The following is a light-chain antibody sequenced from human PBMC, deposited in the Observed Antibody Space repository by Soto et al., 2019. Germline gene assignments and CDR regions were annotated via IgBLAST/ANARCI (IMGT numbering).Light chain of an antibody. V-gene: IGLV2-23*02. CDR3: CSYASSSTFLYV. CDR2: EVS. CDR1: SSDVGSYNL. Sequence: QSALTQPASVSGSPGQSITISCTGTSSDVGSYNLVSWYQQHPGKAPKLMIYEVSKRPSGVSNRFSGSKSGNTASLTISGLQAEDEADYYCCSYASSSTFLYVFGTGTKVPVL. J-gene: IGLJ1*01.